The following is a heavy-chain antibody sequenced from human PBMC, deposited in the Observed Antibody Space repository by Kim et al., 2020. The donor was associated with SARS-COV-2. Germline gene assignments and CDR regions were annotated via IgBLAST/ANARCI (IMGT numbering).Heavy chain of an antibody. J-gene: IGHJ6*02. D-gene: IGHD6-13*01. V-gene: IGHV3-30*18. CDR3: AKYQLTAAGTPYYYYYYGMDV. CDR2: ISYDGSNK. Sequence: GGYLRLSCAASGFTFSSYGMHWVRQAPGKGLEWVAVISYDGSNKYYADSVKGRFTISRDNSKNTLYLQMNSLRAEDTAVYYCAKYQLTAAGTPYYYYYYGMDVWGQGTTVTVSS. CDR1: GFTFSSYG.